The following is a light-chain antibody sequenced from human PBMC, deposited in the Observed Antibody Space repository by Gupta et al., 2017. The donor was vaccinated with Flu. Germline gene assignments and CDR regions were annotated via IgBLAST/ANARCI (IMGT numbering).Light chain of an antibody. J-gene: IGLJ1*01. V-gene: IGLV2-14*01. CDR1: SGYIATFDY. CDR2: DVT. CDR3: CSYTGGDTRYV. Sequence: QSALTQPASVSGSPGQSITIPCTGTSGYIATFDYVSWFQQHPGKAPKLIIYDVTDRPSGVSDRFSGSKSGNTASLTISGLQSEDEAHYFCCSYTGGDTRYVFGTGTKVTVL.